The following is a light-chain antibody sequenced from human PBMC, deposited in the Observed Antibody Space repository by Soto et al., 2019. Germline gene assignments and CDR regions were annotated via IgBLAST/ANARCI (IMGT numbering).Light chain of an antibody. CDR1: QNIRNY. Sequence: MQITQSPSSLSASVGDRVTITCRASQNIRNYLNWYQQKPGKAPKLLIYAASSLQSGVPSRFSGSGSGTDFTLTISSLQPEDFATYYCLQDYNYPLTVGGGTKGDIK. J-gene: IGKJ4*01. V-gene: IGKV1-6*01. CDR3: LQDYNYPLT. CDR2: AAS.